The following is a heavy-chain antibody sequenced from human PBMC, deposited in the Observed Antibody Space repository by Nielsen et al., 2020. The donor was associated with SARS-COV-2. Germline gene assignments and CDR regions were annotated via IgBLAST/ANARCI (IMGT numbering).Heavy chain of an antibody. D-gene: IGHD3-3*01. CDR3: ARDRLEWLLSYYYYGMDV. CDR1: GFTFSSYA. CDR2: IYSAGSST. J-gene: IGHJ6*02. Sequence: GESLKISCAASGFTFSSYAMSWVRQAPGKGLEWVSVIYSAGSSTYYADSVKGRFTISRDNSKNTLYLQMNSLRAEDTAVYYCARDRLEWLLSYYYYGMDVWGQGTTVTVSS. V-gene: IGHV3-23*03.